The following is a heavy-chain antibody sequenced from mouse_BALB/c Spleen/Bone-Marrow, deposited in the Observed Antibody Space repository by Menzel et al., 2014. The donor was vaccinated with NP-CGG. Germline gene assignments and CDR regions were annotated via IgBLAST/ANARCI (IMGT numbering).Heavy chain of an antibody. J-gene: IGHJ4*01. CDR2: IDTSDSYT. V-gene: IGHV1-69*01. CDR1: GYAFTDRW. D-gene: IGHD2-3*01. Sequence: QVQLQQSGPELVMPGASVKMSCKASGYAFTDRWIHWVKPRPGQGLEWIGAIDTSDSYTNYNQKFKGKATLTVDESSSTAYIHLSSLTSEDSAVYYCARGGDGFSLDYWGQRTSVTVSS. CDR3: ARGGDGFSLDY.